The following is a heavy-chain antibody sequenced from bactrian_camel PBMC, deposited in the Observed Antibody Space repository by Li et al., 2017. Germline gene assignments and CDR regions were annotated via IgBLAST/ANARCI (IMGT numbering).Heavy chain of an antibody. Sequence: QVQLVESGGGSVQAGGSLRLSCAPSGLSVSDFSMAWFRQSPGKEREAVAAIRRDDLTAYTDSVKGRFTISKDNAGNSLYLQMNNLLPEDTAMYYCAARPLNGRECVARGRYEFGYWGQGTQVTVS. J-gene: IGHJ6*01. D-gene: IGHD1*01. CDR1: GLSVSDFS. CDR2: IRRDDLT. V-gene: IGHV3S55*01. CDR3: AARPLNGRECVARGRYEFGY.